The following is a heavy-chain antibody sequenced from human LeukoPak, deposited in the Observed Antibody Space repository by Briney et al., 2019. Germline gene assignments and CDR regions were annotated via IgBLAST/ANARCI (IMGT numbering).Heavy chain of an antibody. V-gene: IGHV3-23*01. J-gene: IGHJ5*02. Sequence: GGSLRLSCAASGFTFSSYAMSWVRQAPGKGLEWVSFISRSGDNTYYADSVKGRFTISRDNSKNTLYLQMNSLRDEDTSVYYCPIGHSSGFDLWGQGTLVTVSS. CDR3: PIGHSSGFDL. CDR2: ISRSGDNT. CDR1: GFTFSSYA. D-gene: IGHD3-22*01.